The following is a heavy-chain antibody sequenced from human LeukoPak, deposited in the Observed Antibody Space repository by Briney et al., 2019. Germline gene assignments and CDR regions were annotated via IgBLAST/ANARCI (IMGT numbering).Heavy chain of an antibody. Sequence: SETLSLTCTVSGGSISSYYWSWIRQPPGKGLEWIGYIYYSGSTNYNPSLKSRVTISVDTSKNQFSLKLSSVTAADTAVYHCARQYDILTGYNLGYWGQGTLVTVSS. D-gene: IGHD3-9*01. CDR3: ARQYDILTGYNLGY. CDR2: IYYSGST. CDR1: GGSISSYY. J-gene: IGHJ4*02. V-gene: IGHV4-59*08.